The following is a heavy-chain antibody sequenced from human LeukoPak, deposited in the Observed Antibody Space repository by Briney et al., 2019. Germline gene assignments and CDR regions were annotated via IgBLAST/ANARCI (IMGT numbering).Heavy chain of an antibody. CDR2: LYYSGNT. CDR1: GGSISSYS. CDR3: ARVVTYYDSSGSVNGYFDL. Sequence: SETLSLTCTLSGGSISSYSWSWIRQPPGKGLEWIGYLYYSGNTNYNPSLKSRVAISVDTSKNQFSLKLSSVTAADTAVYYCARVVTYYDSSGSVNGYFDLWGRGTLVTVSS. J-gene: IGHJ2*01. D-gene: IGHD3-22*01. V-gene: IGHV4-59*01.